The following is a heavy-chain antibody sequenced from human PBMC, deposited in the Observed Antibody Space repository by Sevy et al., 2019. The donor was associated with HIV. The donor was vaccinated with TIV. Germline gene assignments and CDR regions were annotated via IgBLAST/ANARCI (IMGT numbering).Heavy chain of an antibody. V-gene: IGHV1-69*13. CDR3: ASTPGGGDYIWGSYRYPFDY. CDR2: IIAIFGTA. Sequence: ASVKVSCKASGGTFSSYAISWVRQAPGQGLEWMGGIIAIFGTANYSQKFQGRVTITADESTSTAYMELSSLRSEDTAVYYCASTPGGGDYIWGSYRYPFDYWGQGTLVTVSS. J-gene: IGHJ4*02. CDR1: GGTFSSYA. D-gene: IGHD3-16*02.